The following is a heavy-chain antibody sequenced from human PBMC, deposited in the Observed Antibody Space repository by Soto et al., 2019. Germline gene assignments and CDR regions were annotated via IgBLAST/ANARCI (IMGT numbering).Heavy chain of an antibody. J-gene: IGHJ6*02. Sequence: QVQLVESGGGVVQPGRSLRLSCAASGFTFSSYGMHWVRQAPGKGLEWVAVIWYDGSNKYYADSVKGRFTISRDNSKITLYLQMNSLRAEDTAVYYCARDQLAGLRDYYYGMDVWGQGTTVTVSS. CDR1: GFTFSSYG. V-gene: IGHV3-33*01. CDR3: ARDQLAGLRDYYYGMDV. CDR2: IWYDGSNK. D-gene: IGHD6-19*01.